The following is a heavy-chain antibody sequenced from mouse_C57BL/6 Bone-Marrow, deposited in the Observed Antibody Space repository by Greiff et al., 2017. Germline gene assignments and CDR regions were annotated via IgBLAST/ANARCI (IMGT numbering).Heavy chain of an antibody. CDR3: ARGEPPFNHAMDY. J-gene: IGHJ4*01. Sequence: QVQLKESGAELARPGASVKLSCKASGYTFTSYGISWVKQRTGQGLEWIGEIYPRSGNTYYNEKFKGKATLTADKSSSTAYMELRSLTSEDSAVYFCARGEPPFNHAMDYWGQGTSVTVSS. V-gene: IGHV1-81*01. CDR1: GYTFTSYG. CDR2: IYPRSGNT.